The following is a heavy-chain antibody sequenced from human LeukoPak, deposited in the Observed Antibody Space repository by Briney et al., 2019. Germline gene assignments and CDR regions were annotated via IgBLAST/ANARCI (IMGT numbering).Heavy chain of an antibody. CDR2: ISWDGGST. CDR3: AKDGYSGSYPGYFADY. Sequence: GGSLRLSCAASGFTFDDYTMHWVRQAPGKGLEWVSLISWDGGSTYYADSVKGRFTISRDISKNSLYLQMNSLRTEDTALYYCAKDGYSGSYPGYFADYWGQGTLVTVSS. V-gene: IGHV3-43*01. J-gene: IGHJ4*02. CDR1: GFTFDDYT. D-gene: IGHD1-26*01.